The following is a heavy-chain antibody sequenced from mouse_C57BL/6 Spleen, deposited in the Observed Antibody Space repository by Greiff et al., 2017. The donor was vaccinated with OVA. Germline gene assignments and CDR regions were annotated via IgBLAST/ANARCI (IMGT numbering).Heavy chain of an antibody. J-gene: IGHJ2*01. Sequence: QVQLQQPGAELVKPGASVKMSCKASGYTFTSYWITWVKQRPGQGLEWIGDIYPGSGSTNYNEKFKSKATLTVETSSSTAYMQLSSLTSEDAAVYYCARWGAQARFEYWGQGTTLTVSS. CDR3: ARWGAQARFEY. V-gene: IGHV1-55*01. D-gene: IGHD3-2*02. CDR2: IYPGSGST. CDR1: GYTFTSYW.